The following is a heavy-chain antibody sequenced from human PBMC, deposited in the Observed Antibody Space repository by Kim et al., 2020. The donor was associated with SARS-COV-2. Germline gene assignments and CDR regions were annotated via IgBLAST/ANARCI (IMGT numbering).Heavy chain of an antibody. J-gene: IGHJ4*02. CDR2: IYSGGST. V-gene: IGHV3-53*01. Sequence: GGSLRLSCAASGFTVSSNYMSWVRQAPGKGLEWVSVIYSGGSTYYADSVKGRFTISRDNSKNTLYLQMNSLRAEDTAVYYCATRYSSSYFDYWGQGTLVTVSS. CDR1: GFTVSSNY. CDR3: ATRYSSSYFDY. D-gene: IGHD6-13*01.